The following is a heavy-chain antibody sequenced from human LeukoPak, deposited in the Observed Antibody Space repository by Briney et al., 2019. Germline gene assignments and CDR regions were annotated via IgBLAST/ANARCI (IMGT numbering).Heavy chain of an antibody. CDR1: GFTFIKGW. J-gene: IGHJ4*02. D-gene: IGHD6-19*01. Sequence: GGSLRLSCTASGFTFIKGWMSWVRQAPGKGLEWVGRVKSKSDGGTIDYGAPVKGRLTISRDDSKNMLYLQMNSLQTEDTAVYYCTTDRGIAVRPLFDYWGQGTLVTVSS. V-gene: IGHV3-15*01. CDR3: TTDRGIAVRPLFDY. CDR2: VKSKSDGGTI.